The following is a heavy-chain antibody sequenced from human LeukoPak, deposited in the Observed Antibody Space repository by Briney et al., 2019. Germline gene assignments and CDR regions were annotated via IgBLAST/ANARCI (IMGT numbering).Heavy chain of an antibody. D-gene: IGHD6-6*01. V-gene: IGHV4-34*01. CDR2: INHSGST. Sequence: SETLSLTCAVYGGSFIGYYWSWIRQPPGKGLEWIGEINHSGSTNYNPSLKSRVTISVDTSKNQFSLKLSSVTAADTAVYYCARSPLAASPPKKRRNYYMDVWGKGTTVTVSS. CDR1: GGSFIGYY. J-gene: IGHJ6*03. CDR3: ARSPLAASPPKKRRNYYMDV.